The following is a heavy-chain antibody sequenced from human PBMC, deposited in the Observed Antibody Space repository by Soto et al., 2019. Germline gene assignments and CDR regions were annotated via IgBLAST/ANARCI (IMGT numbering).Heavy chain of an antibody. CDR2: IDPSDSYT. D-gene: IGHD3-9*01. J-gene: IGHJ4*02. V-gene: IGHV5-10-1*01. Sequence: GESLKISCKGSGYSFSSHCITWVRQMPGKGLEWMGKIDPSDSYTTYSPSFQGHVTFSVDKSISTAYLQWSSLKASDTAMYYCARHDYDILTGPPPAFDYWGQGTLVPVSS. CDR1: GYSFSSHC. CDR3: ARHDYDILTGPPPAFDY.